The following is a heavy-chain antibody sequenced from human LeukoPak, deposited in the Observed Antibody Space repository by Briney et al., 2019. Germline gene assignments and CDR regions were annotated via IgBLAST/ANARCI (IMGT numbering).Heavy chain of an antibody. Sequence: ASVKVSCKASGYTFTSYGISWVRQAPGQGLEWMGWISAYNGNTNYAQKLQGRVTMTTDTSTSTAYMEPRSLRSEDTAVYYCARGVMVYAIGGNWFDPWGQGTLVTVSS. V-gene: IGHV1-18*01. CDR2: ISAYNGNT. D-gene: IGHD2-8*01. CDR1: GYTFTSYG. J-gene: IGHJ5*02. CDR3: ARGVMVYAIGGNWFDP.